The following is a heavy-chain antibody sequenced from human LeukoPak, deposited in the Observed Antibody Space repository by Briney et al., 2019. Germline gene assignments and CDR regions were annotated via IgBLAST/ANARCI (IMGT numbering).Heavy chain of an antibody. V-gene: IGHV1-24*01. D-gene: IGHD3-10*01. CDR2: LRPETGEP. J-gene: IGHJ4*02. CDR3: STDSGRSYFYFDF. Sequence: GASVKVSCKISGFGLSILSIHWMRQTPGKGLEWVGGLRPETGEPIYAQKFQGRVTMSEDTLTDTAYMDLRSLESEDTAVYYCSTDSGRSYFYFDFWGQGTLVTVSS. CDR1: GFGLSILS.